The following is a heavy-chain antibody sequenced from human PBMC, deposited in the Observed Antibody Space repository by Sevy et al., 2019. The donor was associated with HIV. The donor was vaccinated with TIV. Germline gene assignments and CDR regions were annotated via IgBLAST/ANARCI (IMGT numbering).Heavy chain of an antibody. Sequence: GGSLRLSCAASGFNFNPYAMHWVRQAPGKGLEWVATISSDGSKKDYADSVKGRFTISRDNSKNTMNLQMNSLRVDDTAGYYCAKDGYYYDSTARDWFDPWGQGTLVTVSS. CDR2: ISSDGSKK. CDR3: AKDGYYYDSTARDWFDP. J-gene: IGHJ5*02. D-gene: IGHD3-22*01. V-gene: IGHV3-33*03. CDR1: GFNFNPYA.